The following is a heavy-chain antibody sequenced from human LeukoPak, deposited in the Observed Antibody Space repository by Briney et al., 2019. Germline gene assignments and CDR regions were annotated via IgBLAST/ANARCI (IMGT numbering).Heavy chain of an antibody. CDR2: INPNSGGT. V-gene: IGHV1-2*02. CDR3: ARALYRRSSYYFDY. Sequence: ASVKVSCKASGYTFTSYYMHWVRQAPGQGLEWMGWINPNSGGTNYAQKFQGRVTMTRDTSISTAYMELSRLRSDDTAVYYCARALYRRSSYYFDYWGQGTLVTVSS. D-gene: IGHD4-17*01. J-gene: IGHJ4*02. CDR1: GYTFTSYY.